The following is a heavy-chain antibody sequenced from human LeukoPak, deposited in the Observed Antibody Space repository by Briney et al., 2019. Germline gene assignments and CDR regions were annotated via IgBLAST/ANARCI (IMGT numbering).Heavy chain of an antibody. J-gene: IGHJ3*02. Sequence: PSETLSLTCSVSGGSVSSGDYYWSWIRQPPGKGLEWIGYIYYSGYTCYNPSLKSRVTLSMDTSKNQFSLTLSSVTAADTAVYYCARDPRGGYGAFDIWGQGTMVTVSS. CDR3: ARDPRGGYGAFDI. D-gene: IGHD5-12*01. CDR2: IYYSGYT. V-gene: IGHV4-30-4*01. CDR1: GGSVSSGDYY.